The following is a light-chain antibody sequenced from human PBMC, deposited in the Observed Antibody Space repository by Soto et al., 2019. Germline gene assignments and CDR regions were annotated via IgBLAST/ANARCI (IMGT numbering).Light chain of an antibody. J-gene: IGKJ2*01. V-gene: IGKV2-30*01. CDR3: MQGTHWPPYT. CDR2: KVS. CDR1: QSLAYSDGNTY. Sequence: DVVMTQSPLSLPVTLGQPASISCRSSQSLAYSDGNTYLNWFQQRPGQPPRRLIHKVSNRDSGVPDRFSGSGSGTDFTLKISRVEAEDVGVYYCMQGTHWPPYTFGQGTKLEIK.